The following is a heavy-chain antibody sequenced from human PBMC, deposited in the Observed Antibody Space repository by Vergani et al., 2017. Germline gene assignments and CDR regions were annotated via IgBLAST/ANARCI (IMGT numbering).Heavy chain of an antibody. Sequence: QVQLQESGPGLVKPSQTLSLTCTVSGGSISRGGYYLSWIRQHPGKGLAWIGYIYYSGSTYYNPSLKSRVTISVDTSKNQFSLKLSSVTPADTAVYYCASHGNYYDSSGYYYVGWFDPWGQGALVTVSS. J-gene: IGHJ5*02. CDR3: ASHGNYYDSSGYYYVGWFDP. CDR2: IYYSGST. D-gene: IGHD3-22*01. V-gene: IGHV4-31*03. CDR1: GGSISRGGYY.